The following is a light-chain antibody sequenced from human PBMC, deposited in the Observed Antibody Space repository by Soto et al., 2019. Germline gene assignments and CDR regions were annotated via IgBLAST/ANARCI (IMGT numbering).Light chain of an antibody. V-gene: IGLV2-14*01. CDR2: EVS. Sequence: QSALTQPASVSGSPGQSITISCTGTSSDVGGYGYVSWYQQHPGKAPKLIFYEVSNRPSGVSNRFSGSKSGNTASLTISGLQAEDEADYYCNSYTSKSTGVFGTGTKLTVL. J-gene: IGLJ1*01. CDR3: NSYTSKSTGV. CDR1: SSDVGGYGY.